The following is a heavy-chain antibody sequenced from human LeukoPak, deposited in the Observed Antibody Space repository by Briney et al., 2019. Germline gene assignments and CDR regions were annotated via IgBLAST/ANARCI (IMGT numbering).Heavy chain of an antibody. CDR2: ILTSGST. D-gene: IGHD2-8*01. V-gene: IGHV4-4*07. J-gene: IGHJ5*02. Sequence: SETLSLTCTVSGGSFSSYYWSWLRQPAGKGLEWIGRILTSGSTNYNPSLKSRVTMSVDTSKNQFSLKLSSVTAADTAVYYCARDMDPILGYCTSSSCPGPKQSTLPNNWFDPWGQGTLVTVSS. CDR3: ARDMDPILGYCTSSSCPGPKQSTLPNNWFDP. CDR1: GGSFSSYY.